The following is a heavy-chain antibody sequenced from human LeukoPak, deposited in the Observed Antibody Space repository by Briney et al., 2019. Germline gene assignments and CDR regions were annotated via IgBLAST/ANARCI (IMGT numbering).Heavy chain of an antibody. CDR1: GDSISSYNYF. CDR3: ARASSGYYWDFDY. D-gene: IGHD3-22*01. Sequence: PSETLSLTCTVSGDSISSYNYFWGWIRQPPGKGLGWVGSIYYRGNTYYNPSLKSRVTLSADTSKNQFSLKVTSVTAADTAVYYCARASSGYYWDFDYWGQGALVTASS. J-gene: IGHJ4*02. V-gene: IGHV4-39*01. CDR2: IYYRGNT.